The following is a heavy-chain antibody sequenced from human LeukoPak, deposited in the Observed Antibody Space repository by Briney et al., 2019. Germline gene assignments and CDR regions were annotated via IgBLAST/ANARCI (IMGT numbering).Heavy chain of an antibody. CDR2: IIPIFGTA. CDR1: GYTFTSYY. CDR3: ARVSRLGELFYAFDI. D-gene: IGHD3-16*01. J-gene: IGHJ3*02. V-gene: IGHV1-69*13. Sequence: RASVKVSCKASGYTFTSYYMHWVRQAPGQGLEWMGGIIPIFGTANYAQKFQGRVTITADESTSTAYMELSSLRSEDTAVYYCARVSRLGELFYAFDIWGQGTMVTVSS.